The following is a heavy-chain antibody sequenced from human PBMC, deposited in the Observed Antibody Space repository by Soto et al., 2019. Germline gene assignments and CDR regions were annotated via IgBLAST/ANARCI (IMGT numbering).Heavy chain of an antibody. CDR1: GFTFSSYG. V-gene: IGHV3-33*01. D-gene: IGHD1-7*01. CDR3: ASGITGTTEYYYYGMDV. Sequence: VQLVESGGGVVQPGRSLRLSCAASGFTFSSYGMHWVRQAPGKGLEWVAVIWYDGSNKYYADSVKGRFTISRDNSKNTLYLQMNSLRAEDTAVYYCASGITGTTEYYYYGMDVWGQGTTVTVSS. CDR2: IWYDGSNK. J-gene: IGHJ6*02.